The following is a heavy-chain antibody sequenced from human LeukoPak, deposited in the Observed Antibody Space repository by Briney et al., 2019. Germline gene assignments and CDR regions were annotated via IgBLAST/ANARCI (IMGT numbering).Heavy chain of an antibody. J-gene: IGHJ3*02. Sequence: GGSLRLSCATSGFTFSSNWMSWVRHVPGRGLDWVANIKPDGSAQYYAASVKGRFTVSRDNAKNSVYLQMNSLRVEDTAVYYCARDRYDSSGYYYVSAFDIWGQGTMVTVSS. CDR1: GFTFSSNW. V-gene: IGHV3-7*03. CDR2: IKPDGSAQ. CDR3: ARDRYDSSGYYYVSAFDI. D-gene: IGHD3-22*01.